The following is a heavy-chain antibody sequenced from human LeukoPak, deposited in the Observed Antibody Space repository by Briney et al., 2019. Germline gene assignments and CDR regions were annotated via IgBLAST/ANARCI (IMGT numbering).Heavy chain of an antibody. CDR1: GGSISNSSYY. CDR2: IYYSGST. CDR3: AKSGGYGLIDY. Sequence: SETLSLTCTVSGGSISNSSYYWGWIRQPPGKGLEWIGSIYYSGSTYYNPSLKSRVTISVDTSKSQFSLRLSSVTAADTAMYYCAKSGGYGLIDYWGQGTLVTVSS. J-gene: IGHJ4*02. V-gene: IGHV4-39*01. D-gene: IGHD1-26*01.